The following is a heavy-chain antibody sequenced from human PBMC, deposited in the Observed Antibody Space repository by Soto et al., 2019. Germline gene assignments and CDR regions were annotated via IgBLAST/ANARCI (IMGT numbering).Heavy chain of an antibody. Sequence: PSETLSLTCAVYGGSFSCYYWSWIRQPPGKGLEWIGEINHSGSTNYNPSLKSRVTISVDTSKNQFSLKLSSVTAADTAVYYCARPFRRAMVKYFDYWGQGTLVTVSS. V-gene: IGHV4-34*01. CDR2: INHSGST. J-gene: IGHJ4*02. CDR1: GGSFSCYY. D-gene: IGHD5-18*01. CDR3: ARPFRRAMVKYFDY.